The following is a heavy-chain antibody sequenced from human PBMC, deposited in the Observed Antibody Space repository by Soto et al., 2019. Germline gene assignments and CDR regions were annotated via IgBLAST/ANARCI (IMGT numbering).Heavy chain of an antibody. CDR3: GGVPGGGRY. CDR1: GFTVSNNY. Sequence: EVQLVESGGGLIQPGGSLRLSCAVSGFTVSNNYMRWVRQAPGKGLEGVSVIYSGGYTAYGDSVKGRFTISRDNSKNTIYLQMNSLKGEETAVYYGGGVPGGGRYWGQGTLVTVSS. V-gene: IGHV3-53*01. J-gene: IGHJ4*02. CDR2: IYSGGYT. D-gene: IGHD3-10*01.